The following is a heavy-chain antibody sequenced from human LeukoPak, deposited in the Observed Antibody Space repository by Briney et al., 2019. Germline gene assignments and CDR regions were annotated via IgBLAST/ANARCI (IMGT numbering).Heavy chain of an antibody. CDR1: GFTFSSYG. J-gene: IGHJ4*02. Sequence: GGSLRLSCAASGFTFSSYGMHWVRQAPGKGLEWVAFIRYDGSNKYYADSVKGRFTISRDNSKNTLYLQMNSLRAEDTAVYYCAKGKVMTISAFDYWGQGTLVTVSS. D-gene: IGHD3-22*01. V-gene: IGHV3-30*02. CDR3: AKGKVMTISAFDY. CDR2: IRYDGSNK.